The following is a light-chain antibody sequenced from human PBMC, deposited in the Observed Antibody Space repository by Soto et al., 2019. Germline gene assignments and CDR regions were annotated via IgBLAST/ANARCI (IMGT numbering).Light chain of an antibody. CDR2: EVS. V-gene: IGLV2-8*01. Sequence: QSALTQPPSASGSHGQSVTISCTGTDSDVGAYDYVSWYRQHPGKAPKLIIYEVSKRPSGVPDRFSGSKSGNTASLTVSGLQAEDEADYYCASYAGSNVLYVFGSGTKLTVL. CDR3: ASYAGSNVLYV. J-gene: IGLJ1*01. CDR1: DSDVGAYDY.